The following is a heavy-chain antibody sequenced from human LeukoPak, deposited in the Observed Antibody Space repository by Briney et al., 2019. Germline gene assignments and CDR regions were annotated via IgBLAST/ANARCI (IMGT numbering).Heavy chain of an antibody. D-gene: IGHD6-19*01. CDR1: GFTFGDYA. CDR2: IRSKAYGGTT. J-gene: IGHJ4*02. V-gene: IGHV3-49*04. Sequence: GGSLRLSCTASGFTFGDYAMSWVRQAPGKGLEWVGFIRSKAYGGTTEYAASVKGRFTISRDDSKSIAYLQMHSLKTEDTAVYYCTTTPTQHSSGWYMELDYWGQGTLVTVCS. CDR3: TTTPTQHSSGWYMELDY.